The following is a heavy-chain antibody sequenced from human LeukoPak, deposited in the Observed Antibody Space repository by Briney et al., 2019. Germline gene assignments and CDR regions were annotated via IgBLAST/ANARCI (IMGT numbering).Heavy chain of an antibody. V-gene: IGHV4-30-4*01. CDR3: ARGPLGGYCSGGSCEPYYYYYGMDV. D-gene: IGHD2-15*01. Sequence: PSQTLSLTCTVSGGSISSGDYYWSWIRQPPGKGLEWIGYIYYSGSTYYNPSLKSRVTISVDTSKNQFSLKLSSVTAADTAVYYCARGPLGGYCSGGSCEPYYYYYGMDVWGQGTTVTVSS. CDR2: IYYSGST. CDR1: GGSISSGDYY. J-gene: IGHJ6*02.